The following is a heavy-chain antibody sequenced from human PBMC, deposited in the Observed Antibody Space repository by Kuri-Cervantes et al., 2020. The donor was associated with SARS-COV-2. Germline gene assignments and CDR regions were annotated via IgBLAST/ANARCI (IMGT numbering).Heavy chain of an antibody. CDR3: ARDLERGPARFDY. CDR2: INPNSGGT. Sequence: SEQVPCQASGYTFTGYYMHWVRQAPGQGLEWMGWINPNSGGTNYAQKFQGRVTMTRDTSISTDYMELSRLRSDDTAVYYWARDLERGPARFDYWGQGTLVTVSS. V-gene: IGHV1-2*02. J-gene: IGHJ4*02. CDR1: GYTFTGYY. D-gene: IGHD3-3*01.